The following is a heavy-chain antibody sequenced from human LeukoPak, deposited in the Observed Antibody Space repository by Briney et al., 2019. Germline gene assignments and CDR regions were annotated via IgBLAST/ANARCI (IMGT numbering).Heavy chain of an antibody. Sequence: SETLSLTCTVSGGSISSYYWSWIRQPPGKGLEWIGYIYYSGSTNYNPSLKSRVTISVDTSKNQFSLKLSSVTAADTAVYYCAHGSGSYYKFDYWGQGTLVTVSS. CDR3: AHGSGSYYKFDY. J-gene: IGHJ4*02. CDR1: GGSISSYY. D-gene: IGHD3-10*01. V-gene: IGHV4-59*01. CDR2: IYYSGST.